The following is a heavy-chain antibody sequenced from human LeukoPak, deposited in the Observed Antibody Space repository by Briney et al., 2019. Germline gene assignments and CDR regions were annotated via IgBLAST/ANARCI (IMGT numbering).Heavy chain of an antibody. CDR2: TCYRSKWYN. V-gene: IGHV6-1*01. CDR1: GDSVSSNSAA. J-gene: IGHJ6*02. CDR3: ARNGDYQTLYYYGMDV. Sequence: SQTLSLTCAISGDSVSSNSAAWNWIRQSPSRGLEWLGRTCYRSKWYNDYAVSVKSRITINPDTSKNQFSLQLNSVTPEDTAVYYCARNGDYQTLYYYGMDVWGQGTTVTVSS. D-gene: IGHD4-17*01.